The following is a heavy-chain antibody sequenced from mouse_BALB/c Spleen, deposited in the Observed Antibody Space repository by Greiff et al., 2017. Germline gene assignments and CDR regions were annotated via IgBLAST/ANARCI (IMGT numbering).Heavy chain of an antibody. CDR3: ARDYYGSSSAWFAY. CDR1: GYTFTNYW. J-gene: IGHJ3*01. CDR2: IYPGGGYT. Sequence: QVQLQQSGAELVRPGTSVKISCKASGYTFTNYWLGWVKQRPGHGLEWIGDIYPGGGYTNYNEKFKGKATLTADTSSSTAYMQLSSLTSEDSAVYFCARDYYGSSSAWFAYWGQGTLVTVSA. V-gene: IGHV1-63*02. D-gene: IGHD1-1*01.